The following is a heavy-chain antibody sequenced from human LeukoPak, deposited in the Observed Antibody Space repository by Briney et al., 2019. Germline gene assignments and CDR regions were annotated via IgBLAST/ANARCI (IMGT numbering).Heavy chain of an antibody. CDR1: GGSISSGSYY. CDR3: ARVGWELPQCYFDY. D-gene: IGHD1-26*01. J-gene: IGHJ4*02. Sequence: PSETLSLTCTVSGGSISSGSYYWSWIRQPAGKGPEWIGRIYTSGSTNYNPSLKSRVTISVDTSKNQFSLKLSSVTAADTAVYYCARVGWELPQCYFDYWGQGTLVTVSS. CDR2: IYTSGST. V-gene: IGHV4-61*02.